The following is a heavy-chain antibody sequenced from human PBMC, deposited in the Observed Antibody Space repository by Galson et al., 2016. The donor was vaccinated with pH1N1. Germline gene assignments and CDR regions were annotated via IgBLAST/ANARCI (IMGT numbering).Heavy chain of an antibody. CDR1: GDTFRTHT. CDR3: VRGGQLVRYFDF. CDR2: ITPAFGTA. D-gene: IGHD6-6*01. Sequence: SVKVSCKASGDTFRTHTFNWVRQAPGQGLEWMGRITPAFGTADYAQKFQGRVAVTADKSTSPVYMEMLSLKSDDTAVYYFVRGGQLVRYFDFWGQGTLVVVSS. J-gene: IGHJ4*02. V-gene: IGHV1-69*08.